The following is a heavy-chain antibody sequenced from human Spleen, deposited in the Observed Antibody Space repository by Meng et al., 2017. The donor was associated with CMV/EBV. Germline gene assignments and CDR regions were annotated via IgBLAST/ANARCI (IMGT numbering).Heavy chain of an antibody. D-gene: IGHD3-3*01. V-gene: IGHV1-8*03. CDR2: MNPNSGNT. CDR3: ARDFWSGNSLYGMDV. Sequence: ASVKVSCKASGYTFTAHYFHWVRQAPGQGLEWMGWMNPNSGNTGYAQKFQGRVTITRNTSISTAYMELSSLRSEDTAVYYCARDFWSGNSLYGMDVWGQGTTVTVSS. J-gene: IGHJ6*02. CDR1: GYTFTAHY.